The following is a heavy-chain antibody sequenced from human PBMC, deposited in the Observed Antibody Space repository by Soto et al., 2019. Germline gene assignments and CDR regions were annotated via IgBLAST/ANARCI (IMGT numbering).Heavy chain of an antibody. J-gene: IGHJ5*02. Sequence: QVQLVQSGAEVKKPGASVKVSCKASGYTFTGYYMHWVRQAPGQGLEWMGWINPNSGGTNYAQKFQGRVTMTRDTSIRTAYMELSRLRSDDTAVYYCARSQNIWTGYAFDPWGQGPLVTVSS. CDR1: GYTFTGYY. CDR3: ARSQNIWTGYAFDP. CDR2: INPNSGGT. V-gene: IGHV1-2*02. D-gene: IGHD3-9*01.